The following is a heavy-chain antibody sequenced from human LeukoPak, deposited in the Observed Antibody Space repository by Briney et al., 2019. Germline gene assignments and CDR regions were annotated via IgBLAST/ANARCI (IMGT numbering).Heavy chain of an antibody. Sequence: ASVKVSCKASGYTFTSYGISWVRQAPGQGLEWMGWIPGYNGNTNYAQKLQGRVTMTTDTSTSTVYMELRSLRSDDTAAYYCARDELRWYGAFDIWGQGTMVTVSS. CDR2: IPGYNGNT. D-gene: IGHD6-13*01. J-gene: IGHJ3*02. CDR3: ARDELRWYGAFDI. CDR1: GYTFTSYG. V-gene: IGHV1-18*01.